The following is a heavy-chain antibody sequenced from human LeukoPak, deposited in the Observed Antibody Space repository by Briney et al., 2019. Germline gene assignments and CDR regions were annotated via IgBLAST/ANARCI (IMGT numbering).Heavy chain of an antibody. CDR2: ISSYNGNA. D-gene: IGHD5-24*01. J-gene: IGHJ5*02. CDR1: GYTFITYG. V-gene: IGHV1-18*01. CDR3: ARGRDGYDYAGFNP. Sequence: ASVKVSCKASGYTFITYGISWVRQAPGQGFEWMGWISSYNGNADYAQKFRGRVTMTTDPSTNTAYMELRSLRFDDSADYYCARGRDGYDYAGFNPWGQGTRVTVSS.